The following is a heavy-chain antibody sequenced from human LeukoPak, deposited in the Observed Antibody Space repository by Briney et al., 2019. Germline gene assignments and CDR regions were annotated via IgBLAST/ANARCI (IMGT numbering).Heavy chain of an antibody. D-gene: IGHD5-18*01. V-gene: IGHV1-18*01. Sequence: GASVKVSCKASGYTFTNYGLSWVRQAPGLGLEWMGWISGYNGNTNFAQKFQGRVTMTTDTSTSTAYMELRSLRSDDTAVYYCGRQVDTTMALPDYWGQGTLVTVSS. J-gene: IGHJ4*02. CDR3: GRQVDTTMALPDY. CDR1: GYTFTNYG. CDR2: ISGYNGNT.